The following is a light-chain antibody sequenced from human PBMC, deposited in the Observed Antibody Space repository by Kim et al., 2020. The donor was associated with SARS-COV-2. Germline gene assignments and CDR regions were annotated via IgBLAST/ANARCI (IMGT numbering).Light chain of an antibody. J-gene: IGLJ3*02. CDR2: NNN. CDR3: AAWDDSLNGRV. CDR1: NSNIGTNG. V-gene: IGLV1-44*01. Sequence: GRGVTMSCSGSNSNIGTNGVNWYQQFPGTAPKLLIYNNNQRPSGVPDRFSGSRAGTTASLDIIGFQSEDEADYYCAAWDDSLNGRVFGGGTQLTVL.